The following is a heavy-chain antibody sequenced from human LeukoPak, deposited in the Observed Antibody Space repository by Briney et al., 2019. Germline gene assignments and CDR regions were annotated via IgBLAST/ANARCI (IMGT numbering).Heavy chain of an antibody. J-gene: IGHJ4*02. CDR2: ISWNSGSI. CDR3: AKGSWVYSSGWYYFDY. V-gene: IGHV3-9*03. CDR1: GFTFDDYA. D-gene: IGHD6-19*01. Sequence: GRSLRLSCAASGFTFDDYAMHWVRQAPGKGLEWVSGISWNSGSIGYADSVKGRFTISRDNAKNSLYLQMNSLRAEDMALYYCAKGSWVYSSGWYYFDYWGQGTLVTVSS.